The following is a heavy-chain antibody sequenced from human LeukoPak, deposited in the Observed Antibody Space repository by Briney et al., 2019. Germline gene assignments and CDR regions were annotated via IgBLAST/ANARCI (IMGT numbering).Heavy chain of an antibody. V-gene: IGHV1-8*03. J-gene: IGHJ6*03. CDR1: GYTFTSYD. CDR3: ARVVVAGWFEYYMDV. D-gene: IGHD2-15*01. CDR2: MNPNSGNT. Sequence: ASVKVSCKASGYTFTSYDINWVRQATGQGLEWMGWMNPNSGNTGYAQKFQGRVTITRNTSISTAYMELSSLRSEDTAVYYCARVVVAGWFEYYMDVWGKGTTVTVSS.